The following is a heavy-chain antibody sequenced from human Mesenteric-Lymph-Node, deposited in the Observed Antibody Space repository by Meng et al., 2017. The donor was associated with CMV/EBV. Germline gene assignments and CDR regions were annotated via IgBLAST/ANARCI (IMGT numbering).Heavy chain of an antibody. CDR1: GYTFTSYV. J-gene: IGHJ4*02. D-gene: IGHD6-13*01. CDR3: ARDSVAAAGSYFDY. V-gene: IGHV1-3*04. Sequence: SGYTFTSYVIHWVRRAPGQRLEWMGRIITGNGNTKYSQKFQGRVTITRDTSASMVYMEMSSLTSGDTAVYYCARDSVAAAGSYFDYWGQGTLVTVSS. CDR2: IITGNGNT.